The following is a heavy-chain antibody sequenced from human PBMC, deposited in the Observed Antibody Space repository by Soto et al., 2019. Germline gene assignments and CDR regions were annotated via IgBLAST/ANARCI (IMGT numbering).Heavy chain of an antibody. V-gene: IGHV3-30-3*01. Sequence: QVQLVESGGGVVQPGRSLRLSCAASGFTLSSYAMHWVRQAPGKGLEWVAIISYDGSNKYYADFVKGRFTISRDNSKNTLYLQMNSLRAEDTAVYCCARDWLASSGYADYWGQGTLVTVSS. CDR2: ISYDGSNK. J-gene: IGHJ4*02. D-gene: IGHD5-12*01. CDR1: GFTLSSYA. CDR3: ARDWLASSGYADY.